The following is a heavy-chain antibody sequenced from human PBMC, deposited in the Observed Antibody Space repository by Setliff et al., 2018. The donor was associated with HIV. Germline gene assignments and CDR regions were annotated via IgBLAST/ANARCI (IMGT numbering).Heavy chain of an antibody. CDR1: GYTFTSYD. J-gene: IGHJ6*03. CDR3: ARSPSRRLNIVLMVSTARYYYYMDV. CDR2: MNPNSGNT. D-gene: IGHD2-8*01. V-gene: IGHV1-8*02. Sequence: ASVKVSCKASGYTFTSYDINWVRQATGQGLEWMGWMNPNSGNTGYAQKFQGRVTMTRNTSISTAYMELSSLRSEDTAVYYCARSPSRRLNIVLMVSTARYYYYMDVWGKGTTVTVSS.